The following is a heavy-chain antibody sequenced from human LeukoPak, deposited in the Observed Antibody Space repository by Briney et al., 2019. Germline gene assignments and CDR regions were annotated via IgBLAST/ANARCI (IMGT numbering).Heavy chain of an antibody. J-gene: IGHJ4*02. CDR2: INPNSGGT. V-gene: IGHV1-2*02. CDR1: GYTFTGYY. CDR3: ARDLSPDYYGSGSPDGD. Sequence: ASVKVSCKASGYTFTGYYMHWVRQAPGQGLEWMGWINPNSGGTNYAQKFQGRVTMTRDTSISTAYMELSRLRPDDTAVYYCARDLSPDYYGSGSPDGDWGQGTLVTVSS. D-gene: IGHD3-10*01.